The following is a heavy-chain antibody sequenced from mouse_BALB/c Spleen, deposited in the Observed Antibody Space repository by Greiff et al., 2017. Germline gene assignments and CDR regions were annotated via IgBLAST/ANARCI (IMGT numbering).Heavy chain of an antibody. CDR1: GFTFSNYW. J-gene: IGHJ2*01. D-gene: IGHD2-3*01. V-gene: IGHV6-6*02. CDR2: IRLKSNNYAT. Sequence: EVQGVESGGGLVQPGGSMKLSCVASGFTFSNYWMNWVRQSPEKGLEWVAEIRLKSNNYATHYAESVKGRFTISRDDSKSSVYLQMNNLRAEDTGIYYCTRGWKGDFDYWGQGTTLTVSS. CDR3: TRGWKGDFDY.